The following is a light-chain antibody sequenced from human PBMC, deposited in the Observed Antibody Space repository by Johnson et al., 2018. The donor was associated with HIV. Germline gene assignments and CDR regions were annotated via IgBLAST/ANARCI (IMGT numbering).Light chain of an antibody. Sequence: VLTQPPSVSAAPGQKVTISCSGNRSNIGDNFVSWYQHLPGTAPKLLVYDNSKRPSGIPDRFSATKSGTSATLGITGLQTGDEADYYCGTWDSSLSGYVFGTGTKVTVL. CDR3: GTWDSSLSGYV. CDR1: RSNIGDNF. V-gene: IGLV1-51*01. J-gene: IGLJ1*01. CDR2: DNS.